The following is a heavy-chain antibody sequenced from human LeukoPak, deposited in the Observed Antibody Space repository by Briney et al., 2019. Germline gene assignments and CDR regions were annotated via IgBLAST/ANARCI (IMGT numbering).Heavy chain of an antibody. CDR2: INPNSGGT. V-gene: IGHV1-2*06. CDR1: GYTFTGYY. D-gene: IGHD2-2*01. Sequence: ASVKVSCKASGYTFTGYYIHWVRQAPRQGLEWMGRINPNSGGTNFAQQFQGRVTMTRDTSISTAYMELSRLRSYDTAVYYCALTGGYCSSISCSSPMDVWGKGTTVTVSS. CDR3: ALTGGYCSSISCSSPMDV. J-gene: IGHJ6*03.